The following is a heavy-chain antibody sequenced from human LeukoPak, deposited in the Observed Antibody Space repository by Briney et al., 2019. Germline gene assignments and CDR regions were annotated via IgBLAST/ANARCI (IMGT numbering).Heavy chain of an antibody. CDR3: TRESGSGNYYYDY. J-gene: IGHJ4*02. CDR1: GFTFSSYA. CDR2: ISGSGGST. V-gene: IGHV3-23*01. D-gene: IGHD3-10*01. Sequence: GGSLRLSCAASGFTFSSYAMSWVRQAPGKGLEWVSAISGSGGSTYYADSVKGRFTISRDNSKNTLYLQMNSLRAEDTAVYYCTRESGSGNYYYDYWGQGTLVTVSS.